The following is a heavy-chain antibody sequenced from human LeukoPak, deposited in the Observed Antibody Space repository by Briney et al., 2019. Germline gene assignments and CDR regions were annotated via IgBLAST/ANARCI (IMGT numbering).Heavy chain of an antibody. CDR2: ISGSGGIT. CDR1: GFSFSSYG. V-gene: IGHV3-23*01. D-gene: IGHD5-24*01. J-gene: IGHJ4*02. Sequence: GGSLRLSCAASGFSFSSYGMSCVRQAPGKGLEYVAAISGSGGITYYADSVKGRFTISRDNSKNTLYLQMNSLRAEDTAIYYCAKNHTDGYLDYWGQGTPVTVSS. CDR3: AKNHTDGYLDY.